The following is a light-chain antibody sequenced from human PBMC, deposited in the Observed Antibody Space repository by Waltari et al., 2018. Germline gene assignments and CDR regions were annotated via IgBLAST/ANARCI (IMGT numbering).Light chain of an antibody. CDR1: QSVSKY. V-gene: IGKV3-20*01. Sequence: EIVLTQSPGTLSLSPGERATLSCRASQSVSKYLACYQQKPGQAPRLLIYDASIRATGIPDRFSGSGWGTDFSLTISSLEPEDFAVYYCQKYGTLPATFGQGSKVQ. CDR2: DAS. J-gene: IGKJ1*01. CDR3: QKYGTLPAT.